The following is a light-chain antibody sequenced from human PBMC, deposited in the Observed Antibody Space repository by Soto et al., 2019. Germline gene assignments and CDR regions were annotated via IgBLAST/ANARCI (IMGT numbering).Light chain of an antibody. V-gene: IGLV2-8*01. Sequence: QSALTQSPSASGSPGQSVTISCTGTSSDIGGYNSVSWYQQHPGKAPKVMIYDVTKRPSGVPDRFSGSKSGNTAFLTVSALQAEDEADYYCSSYTDRKNLVFGTGTKVTVL. CDR2: DVT. CDR3: SSYTDRKNLV. CDR1: SSDIGGYNS. J-gene: IGLJ1*01.